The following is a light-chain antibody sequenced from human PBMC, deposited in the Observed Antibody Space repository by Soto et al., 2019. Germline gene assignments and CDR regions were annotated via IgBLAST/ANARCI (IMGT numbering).Light chain of an antibody. V-gene: IGKV3-11*01. J-gene: IGKJ1*01. Sequence: EIVLTQSPATLSLSPGERATLSCRASQSVSSYLAWYQQKPGQAPRLLIYDASNRATGIPARFSGSGSGTDFTLTISSLEPEDFAVYYCQQGGWTFGQGTKVEIK. CDR1: QSVSSY. CDR3: QQGGWT. CDR2: DAS.